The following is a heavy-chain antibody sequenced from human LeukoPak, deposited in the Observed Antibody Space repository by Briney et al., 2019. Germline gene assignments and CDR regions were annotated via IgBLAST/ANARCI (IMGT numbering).Heavy chain of an antibody. CDR2: ISGSGGST. J-gene: IGHJ4*02. CDR1: GFTFSSYD. Sequence: GGSLRLSCAASGFTFSSYDMRWVRQAPGKGLEWVSGISGSGGSTYYADSVKGRFTISRDNSKNTLYLQMNSLRAEDTAVYYCAKSSPGWYYFDYWGQGTLVTVSS. V-gene: IGHV3-23*01. D-gene: IGHD6-19*01. CDR3: AKSSPGWYYFDY.